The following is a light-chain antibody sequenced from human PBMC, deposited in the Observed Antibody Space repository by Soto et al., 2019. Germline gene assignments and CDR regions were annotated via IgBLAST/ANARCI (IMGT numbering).Light chain of an antibody. Sequence: ETLMTPSPATLSVSTGERATLSCRASQSVAGDLAWYQQKPGQAPRLLIYGASSRATGIPDRFSGSGSGTDFTLTISRLEPEDSAVYYCQQYGSSPGTFGQGTKVDI. CDR2: GAS. CDR3: QQYGSSPGT. CDR1: QSVAGD. J-gene: IGKJ1*01. V-gene: IGKV3-20*01.